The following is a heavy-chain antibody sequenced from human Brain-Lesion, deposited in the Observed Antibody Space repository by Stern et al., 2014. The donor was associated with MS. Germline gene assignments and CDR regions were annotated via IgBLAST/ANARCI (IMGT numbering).Heavy chain of an antibody. D-gene: IGHD2-2*01. CDR3: ARGGQLLNYYFDY. V-gene: IGHV5-51*03. J-gene: IGHJ4*02. Sequence: EVQLVESGAEVKKPGESLKLSCKASGNIFTNYWIGWVRQMPGKGLEWMGIIYPGASDTKYSPSFQGQVTISADKSISTAYLQWSSLKASDTAMYYCARGGQLLNYYFDYWGQGTLVTVSS. CDR2: IYPGASDT. CDR1: GNIFTNYW.